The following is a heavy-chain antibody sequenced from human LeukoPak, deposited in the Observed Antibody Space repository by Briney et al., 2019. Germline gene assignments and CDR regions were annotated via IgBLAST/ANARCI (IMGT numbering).Heavy chain of an antibody. D-gene: IGHD3-22*01. Sequence: SETLSLTCTVSGGSISSYYWSWIRHPAGKELEWIGRIYTAGDTVYNPSLKSRVTLSVDTSKNQFSLNLSSMTAADTAVYYCARSGSGYDFEYWGQGTLVTVSS. J-gene: IGHJ4*02. V-gene: IGHV4-4*07. CDR1: GGSISSYY. CDR2: IYTAGDT. CDR3: ARSGSGYDFEY.